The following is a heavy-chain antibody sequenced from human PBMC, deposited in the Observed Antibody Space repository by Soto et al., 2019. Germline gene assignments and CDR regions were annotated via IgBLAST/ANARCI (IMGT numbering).Heavy chain of an antibody. CDR1: GGTFSSYA. D-gene: IGHD3-22*01. CDR3: ARAALTYYYDSSGYYAPFDY. Sequence: GASVKVSCKASGGTFSSYAISWVRQAPGQGLEWMGGIIPIFGTANYAQKFQGRVTITADESTSTAYMELSSLRSEDTAVYYCARAALTYYYDSSGYYAPFDYWGQGTLVTVSS. J-gene: IGHJ4*02. CDR2: IIPIFGTA. V-gene: IGHV1-69*13.